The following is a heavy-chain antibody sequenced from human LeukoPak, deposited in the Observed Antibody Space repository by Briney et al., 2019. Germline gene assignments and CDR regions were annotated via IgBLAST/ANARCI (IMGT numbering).Heavy chain of an antibody. CDR3: ARGGNTIILVVRDVRLDY. Sequence: SETLSLTCTVSGDSISNNNFYWNWIRQHPGKGLEWIGYIHYSGSTYCNPSLKSRLTISVDTSKNQFSLKLSSVTAADTAVYYCARGGNTIILVVRDVRLDYWGQGTLVTVSS. V-gene: IGHV4-31*03. CDR2: IHYSGST. CDR1: GDSISNNNFY. J-gene: IGHJ4*02. D-gene: IGHD3-22*01.